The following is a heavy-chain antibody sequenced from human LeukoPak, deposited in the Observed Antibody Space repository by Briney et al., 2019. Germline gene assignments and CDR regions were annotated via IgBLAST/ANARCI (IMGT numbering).Heavy chain of an antibody. Sequence: ASVKVSCKASGYTFTGYYMHWVRQAPGQGLEWMGWINPNSGGTNYAQKFQGRVTMTRDTSISTAYMGLSRLRSDDTAVYYCARAGIAAAGTYNWFDPWGQGTLVTVSS. J-gene: IGHJ5*02. CDR3: ARAGIAAAGTYNWFDP. D-gene: IGHD6-13*01. CDR2: INPNSGGT. CDR1: GYTFTGYY. V-gene: IGHV1-2*02.